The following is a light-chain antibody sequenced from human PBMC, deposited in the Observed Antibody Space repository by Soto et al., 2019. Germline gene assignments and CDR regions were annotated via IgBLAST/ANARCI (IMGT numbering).Light chain of an antibody. J-gene: IGKJ5*01. CDR1: QSISNY. V-gene: IGKV1-39*01. Sequence: DIQMTQSPSTLSGSVGDRVTITCRASQSISNYLNWYQQKPGKAPNLLIHAASSLQSGVPPRFSGSGSGTDFTLTISSLQPEDFATYFCQQSYRNPITFGQGTRLEI. CDR3: QQSYRNPIT. CDR2: AAS.